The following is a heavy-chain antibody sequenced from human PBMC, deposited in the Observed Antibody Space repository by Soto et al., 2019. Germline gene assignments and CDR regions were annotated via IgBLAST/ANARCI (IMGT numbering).Heavy chain of an antibody. D-gene: IGHD3-10*01. V-gene: IGHV3-33*06. CDR1: GFPFIRYD. CDR3: AKVLYASESFDSEEAPYGMDV. J-gene: IGHJ6*02. Sequence: WGSLRLSCAASGFPFIRYDMHFFRHAPCKWLEWVAVLWFDGSNEYYADSVQGRFTISRDNSKNTLYLQMDSLRAEDTAVYYCAKVLYASESFDSEEAPYGMDVWGQGTTVTVSS. CDR2: LWFDGSNE.